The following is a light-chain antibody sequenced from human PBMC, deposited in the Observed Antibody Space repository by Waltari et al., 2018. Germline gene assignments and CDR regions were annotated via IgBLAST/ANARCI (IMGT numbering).Light chain of an antibody. Sequence: QSALTQPALVSGSPGASITISCTGTTSDVGAYNYVSWYQQPPGKAPKLMIFDVSNRPSGVSNRFSGSKSGNTTSLTISGLQAEDEADYYCSSYISSSTLELFGGGTSLTVL. CDR1: TSDVGAYNY. V-gene: IGLV2-14*03. J-gene: IGLJ2*01. CDR2: DVS. CDR3: SSYISSSTLEL.